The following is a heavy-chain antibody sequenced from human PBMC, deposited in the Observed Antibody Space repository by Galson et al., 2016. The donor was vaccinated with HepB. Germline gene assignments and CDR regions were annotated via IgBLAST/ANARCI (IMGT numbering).Heavy chain of an antibody. CDR1: GDSVSSNSAA. D-gene: IGHD6-19*01. Sequence: CAISGDSVSSNSAAWNWIRQSPSRGLEWLGRTYYRSKWYNEYAVTVKSRITINPDTSKNQFSLQLNSVTPEDTAVYYCARDLRETLAGTGYYYYGLDVWGQGTTVTVSS. CDR2: TYYRSKWYN. CDR3: ARDLRETLAGTGYYYYGLDV. V-gene: IGHV6-1*01. J-gene: IGHJ6*02.